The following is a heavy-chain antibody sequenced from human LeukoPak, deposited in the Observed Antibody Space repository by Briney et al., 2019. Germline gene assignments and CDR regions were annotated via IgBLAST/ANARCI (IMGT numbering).Heavy chain of an antibody. CDR3: ARGYCSGGSCYSSFDY. J-gene: IGHJ4*02. D-gene: IGHD2-15*01. V-gene: IGHV1-18*01. CDR1: GYTFTSYG. Sequence: ASVKVSCKASGYTFTSYGISWVRQAPGQGLEWMGWISAYNGNTNYAQKLQGRVTMTTDTSTGTAYMELRSLRSDDTAVYYCARGYCSGGSCYSSFDYWGQGTLVTVSS. CDR2: ISAYNGNT.